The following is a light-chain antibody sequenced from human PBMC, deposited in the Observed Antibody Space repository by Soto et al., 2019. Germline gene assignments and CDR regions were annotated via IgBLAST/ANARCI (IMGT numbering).Light chain of an antibody. CDR3: QQYNNWPPWT. J-gene: IGKJ1*01. Sequence: EIVMTQSPATLSVSPGERATLSCRASQSISSKLAWYQQKPGQAPRLLIYGASTRATSIPARFSGSGSGTEFTLTISSLQSEDSAIYYCQQYNNWPPWTFGQGTKVEIK. CDR2: GAS. V-gene: IGKV3-15*01. CDR1: QSISSK.